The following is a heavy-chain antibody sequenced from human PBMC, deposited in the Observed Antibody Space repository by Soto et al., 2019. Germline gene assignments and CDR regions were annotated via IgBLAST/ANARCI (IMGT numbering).Heavy chain of an antibody. D-gene: IGHD3-3*01. CDR2: IYYSGST. V-gene: IGHV4-59*01. CDR3: ARVLFGRGNWFDP. J-gene: IGHJ5*02. CDR1: GGSISSYY. Sequence: SETLSLTCTVSGGSISSYYWSWIRQPPGKGLEWIGYIYYSGSTNYNPSLKSRVTISVDTSKNQFSLKLSSVTAADTAVYYCARVLFGRGNWFDPWGQGPLVTVSS.